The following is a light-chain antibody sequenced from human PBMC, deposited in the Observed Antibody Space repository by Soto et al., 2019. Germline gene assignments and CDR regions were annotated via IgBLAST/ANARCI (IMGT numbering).Light chain of an antibody. V-gene: IGLV1-40*01. CDR1: SSNIGAGYD. CDR2: GNS. Sequence: QSVLTQPPSVSGAPGQRVTISCTRSSSNIGAGYDVHWYQQLPGTAPKLLIYGNSNRPSGVPDRFSGSKSGTSASLAITGLQAEDEADYYCQSYDSSLSEVFGTGTKVNVL. J-gene: IGLJ1*01. CDR3: QSYDSSLSEV.